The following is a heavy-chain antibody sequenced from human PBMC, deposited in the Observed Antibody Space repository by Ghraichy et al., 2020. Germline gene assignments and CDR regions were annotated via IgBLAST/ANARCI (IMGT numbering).Heavy chain of an antibody. J-gene: IGHJ5*02. CDR3: ARIILAGNNWFDP. Sequence: SGPTLVKPTETLTLTCTVSGFSLSNARMGVSWIRQPPGKALEWHAHIFSNEEKSYITSLKSRLTISKDTSKSQVVLTMTNMNPVDTATYYCARIILAGNNWFDPWGQGTLVTVSS. CDR1: GFSLSNARMG. CDR2: IFSNEEK. V-gene: IGHV2-26*01. D-gene: IGHD3-10*01.